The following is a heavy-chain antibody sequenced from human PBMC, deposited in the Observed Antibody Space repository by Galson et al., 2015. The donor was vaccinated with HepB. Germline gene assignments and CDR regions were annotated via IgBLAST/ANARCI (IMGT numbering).Heavy chain of an antibody. V-gene: IGHV6-1*01. CDR3: ARMVGGATDH. CDR2: TYYRSKWYN. D-gene: IGHD1-26*01. J-gene: IGHJ4*02. Sequence: CAISGDSVSNNSAAWNWIRQSPSRGLEWLGRTYYRSKWYNDYAVSVRSRITINPDTSKNQFSLQLKSVTPEDTAVYYCARMVGGATDHWGQGTLVTVSS. CDR1: GDSVSNNSAA.